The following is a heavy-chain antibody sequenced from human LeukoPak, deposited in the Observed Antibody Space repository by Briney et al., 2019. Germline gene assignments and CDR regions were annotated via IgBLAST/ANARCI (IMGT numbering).Heavy chain of an antibody. CDR2: IYYSGST. D-gene: IGHD6-19*01. CDR3: ARASQWLVNI. CDR1: GGSISSGDYY. J-gene: IGHJ4*02. Sequence: SETLSLTCTVSGGSISSGDYYWSWIRQPPGKGLEWIGYIYYSGSTYYNPSLKSRVTISVDTSKNQFSLKPSSVTAADTAVYYCARASQWLVNIWGQGTLVTVSS. V-gene: IGHV4-30-4*01.